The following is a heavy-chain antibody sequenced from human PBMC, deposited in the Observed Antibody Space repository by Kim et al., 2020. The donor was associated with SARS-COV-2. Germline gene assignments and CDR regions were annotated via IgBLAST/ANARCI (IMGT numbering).Heavy chain of an antibody. CDR2: ISYDGSNK. CDR1: GFTFSSYG. D-gene: IGHD6-13*01. J-gene: IGHJ4*02. CDR3: AKDPGGFVAAGTTAFFDY. Sequence: GGSLRLSCAASGFTFSSYGMHWVRQAPGKGLEWVAVISYDGSNKYYAASVKGRFTISRDNSKNTLYLQMNSLRAEDTAVYYCAKDPGGFVAAGTTAFFDYWGQGTLVTVSS. V-gene: IGHV3-30*18.